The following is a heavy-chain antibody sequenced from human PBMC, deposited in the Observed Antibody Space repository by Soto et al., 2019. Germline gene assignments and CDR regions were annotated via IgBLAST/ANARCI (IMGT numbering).Heavy chain of an antibody. V-gene: IGHV4-30-4*01. CDR2: IYYSGST. CDR3: ARDVSPSCLSSLIFGVVPPEGAFDI. J-gene: IGHJ3*02. D-gene: IGHD3-3*01. CDR1: GGSISSGDYY. Sequence: QVQLQESGPGLVKPSQTLSLTCTVSGGSISSGDYYWSWIRQPPGKGLEWIGYIYYSGSTYYNPSLRSRVTISVDTAKNQFSLKLSSVTAADTAVYYCARDVSPSCLSSLIFGVVPPEGAFDIWGQGTMVTVSS.